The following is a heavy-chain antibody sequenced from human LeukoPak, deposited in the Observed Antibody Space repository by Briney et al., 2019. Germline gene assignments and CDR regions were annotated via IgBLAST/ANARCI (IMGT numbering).Heavy chain of an antibody. Sequence: GGSLRLSCAASGFTFSSYSMNWVRQAPGKGLEWVSYISSSSSTIYYADSVKGRFAISRDNAKNSLYLQMNSLRAEDTAVYYCARDGVWYYYDSSGYSFDYWGQGTLVTVSS. J-gene: IGHJ4*02. V-gene: IGHV3-48*01. CDR1: GFTFSSYS. CDR2: ISSSSSTI. D-gene: IGHD3-22*01. CDR3: ARDGVWYYYDSSGYSFDY.